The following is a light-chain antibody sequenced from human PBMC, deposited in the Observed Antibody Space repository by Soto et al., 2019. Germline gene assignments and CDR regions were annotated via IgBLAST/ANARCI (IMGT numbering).Light chain of an antibody. CDR1: QSVSSSY. CDR2: GAS. Sequence: EIVLTQSPGTLSLSPGERATLSCRASQSVSSSYFAWYQQRFGQAPRLLIYGASSRATGIPDRFSGSGSGTDFTLTISRLEPEDFAVYPCQQYGSSSWTFGQGTKVDI. J-gene: IGKJ1*01. CDR3: QQYGSSSWT. V-gene: IGKV3-20*01.